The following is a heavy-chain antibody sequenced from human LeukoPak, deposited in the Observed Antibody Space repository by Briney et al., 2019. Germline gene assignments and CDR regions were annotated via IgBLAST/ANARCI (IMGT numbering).Heavy chain of an antibody. V-gene: IGHV1-24*01. J-gene: IGHJ4*02. D-gene: IGHD2-2*01. CDR3: ATTGYCSSTSCYLFDY. Sequence: ASVKVSCKVSGYTLSELSMHWVRQAPGKGLEWMGGFDPEDGETIYAQKFQGSVTMTEDTSTDTAYMELSSLRSEDTAVYYCATTGYCSSTSCYLFDYWGQGTLVTVSS. CDR1: GYTLSELS. CDR2: FDPEDGET.